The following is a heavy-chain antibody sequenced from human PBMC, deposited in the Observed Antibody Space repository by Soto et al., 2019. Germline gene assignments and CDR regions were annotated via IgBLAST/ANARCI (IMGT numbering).Heavy chain of an antibody. CDR3: ARVSGLSSGWFIACGRGGEMGYGIDV. J-gene: IGHJ6*02. CDR1: GGTFSSYA. V-gene: IGHV1-69*12. Sequence: QVQLVQSGAEVKKPGSSVKVSCKASGGTFSSYAISWVRQAPGQGLEWMGGIIPIFGTANYAQKFQGRVTXXXEEATSTAYMXXSXLXAEDTAVYYCARVSGLSSGWFIACGRGGEMGYGIDVWGQGTTVTVSS. D-gene: IGHD6-19*01. CDR2: IIPIFGTA.